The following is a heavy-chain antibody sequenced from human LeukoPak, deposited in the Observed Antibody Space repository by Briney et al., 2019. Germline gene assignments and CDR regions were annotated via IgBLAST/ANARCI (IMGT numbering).Heavy chain of an antibody. CDR2: ISGSGGST. D-gene: IGHD6-13*01. Sequence: GGPLRLSCAASGFTFSSYAMSWVRQAPGKGLEWVSAISGSGGSTYYADSVKGRFTISRDNSKNTLYLQMNSLRAEDTAVYYCATRRIAAAGVYFDYWGQGTLVTVSS. J-gene: IGHJ4*02. V-gene: IGHV3-23*01. CDR3: ATRRIAAAGVYFDY. CDR1: GFTFSSYA.